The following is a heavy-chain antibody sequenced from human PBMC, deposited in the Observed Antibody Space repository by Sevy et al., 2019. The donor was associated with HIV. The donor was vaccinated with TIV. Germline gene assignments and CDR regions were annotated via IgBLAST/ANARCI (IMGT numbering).Heavy chain of an antibody. D-gene: IGHD2-15*01. CDR2: IGTLTDT. J-gene: IGHJ3*02. CDR1: GFTFSTYD. V-gene: IGHV3-13*01. Sequence: GGSLRLSCVASGFTFSTYDMHWVRQVTGKGLEWVSGIGTLTDTYYPDSVKGRFIISSENAKNALYLQMNSLRAEDTAVYYCAGASAEACGKSGPIDAFDIWGQGTLVTVSS. CDR3: AGASAEACGKSGPIDAFDI.